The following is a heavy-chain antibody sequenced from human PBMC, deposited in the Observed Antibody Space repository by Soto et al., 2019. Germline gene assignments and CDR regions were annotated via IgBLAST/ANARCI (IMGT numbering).Heavy chain of an antibody. J-gene: IGHJ4*02. Sequence: PSETLSLTCTVSGGSISSSGYYWIWIRQPPGMGLEWIGSIYYSGSAYYNPSLKSRVTISVDTSKSQFSLKLSSVIAADTAVYHCARLSDDNGYYPGGLDSWGQGTLVTVSS. V-gene: IGHV4-39*01. CDR3: ARLSDDNGYYPGGLDS. CDR1: GGSISSSGYY. CDR2: IYYSGSA. D-gene: IGHD3-22*01.